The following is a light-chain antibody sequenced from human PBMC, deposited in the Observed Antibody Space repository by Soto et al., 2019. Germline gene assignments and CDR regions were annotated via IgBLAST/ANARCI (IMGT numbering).Light chain of an antibody. CDR3: QQSYNTPRT. CDR2: GAS. J-gene: IGKJ1*01. V-gene: IGKV1-39*01. CDR1: QSISSY. Sequence: DLQMTQSPYSLSASVGDRVTITCRASQSISSYLNWYQQKPGTAPKLLMFGASTLQSGVPSRFSGSGSGTDFTLTITSLQPEDFATYYCQQSYNTPRTFGQGTKVDIK.